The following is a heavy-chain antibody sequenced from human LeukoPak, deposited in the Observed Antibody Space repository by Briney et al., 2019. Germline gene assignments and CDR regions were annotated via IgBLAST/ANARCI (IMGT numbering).Heavy chain of an antibody. Sequence: GGSLRLSCAASGFTFSSYEMDWVRQAPGKGLEWVSSISSGGYIHYADSVKGRFTISRDNAKNSLYLQMNNLRAEDTAVYYCARRFDSWGQGTLVTVSS. CDR2: ISSGGYI. J-gene: IGHJ4*02. V-gene: IGHV3-48*03. CDR1: GFTFSSYE. CDR3: ARRFDS.